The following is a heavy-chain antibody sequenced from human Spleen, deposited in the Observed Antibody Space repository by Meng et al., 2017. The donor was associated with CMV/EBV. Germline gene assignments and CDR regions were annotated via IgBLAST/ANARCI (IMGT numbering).Heavy chain of an antibody. Sequence: GESLKISCAASGFSFSTYWMHWVRQAPGKGLEWVSVIYSGGSTYYADSVKGRFTISRDNSKNTLYLQMNSLRAEDTAVYYCARDKTGTYYGMDVWGQGTTVTVSS. V-gene: IGHV3-53*01. CDR3: ARDKTGTYYGMDV. CDR2: IYSGGST. D-gene: IGHD1-1*01. CDR1: GFSFSTYW. J-gene: IGHJ6*02.